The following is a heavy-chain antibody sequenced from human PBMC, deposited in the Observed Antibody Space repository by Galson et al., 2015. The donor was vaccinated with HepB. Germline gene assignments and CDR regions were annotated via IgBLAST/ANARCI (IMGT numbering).Heavy chain of an antibody. Sequence: LRLSCAASGFTFSSYAMSWVRQAPGKGLEWVSAISGSGGSTYYADSVKGRFTISRDNSKNTLYLQMNSLRAEDTAVYYCAKFRAQPGSGSYYPNYYYGMDVWGQGTTVTVPS. CDR2: ISGSGGST. CDR3: AKFRAQPGSGSYYPNYYYGMDV. CDR1: GFTFSSYA. V-gene: IGHV3-23*01. J-gene: IGHJ6*02. D-gene: IGHD3-10*01.